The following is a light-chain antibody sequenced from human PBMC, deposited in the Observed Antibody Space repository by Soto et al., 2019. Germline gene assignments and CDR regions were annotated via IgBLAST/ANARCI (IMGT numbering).Light chain of an antibody. Sequence: DIVMTQSPDSLAVSLGERATINCKSSQTVLYSSNNKNYLAWYQQKPGQPTKLLIYWASTRESGVPDRFSGSGSGTDFTLTIGSLQAEDVAVYYCQQYYNSPWTFGQGTKVDIK. V-gene: IGKV4-1*01. J-gene: IGKJ1*01. CDR2: WAS. CDR1: QTVLYSSNNKNY. CDR3: QQYYNSPWT.